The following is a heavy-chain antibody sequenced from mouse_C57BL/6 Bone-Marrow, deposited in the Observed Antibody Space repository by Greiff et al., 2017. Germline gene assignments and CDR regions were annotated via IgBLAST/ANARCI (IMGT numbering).Heavy chain of an antibody. D-gene: IGHD2-1*01. Sequence: EVQLVESGGDLVKPGGSLKLSCAASGFTFSSYGMSWVRQTPDKRLEWVATISSGGSYTYYPDSVKGRFTISRDNAKNTLYLQMSSLKSEDTAMYDCARQGGNFDYFDYGGQGTTLTVSS. CDR2: ISSGGSYT. CDR1: GFTFSSYG. V-gene: IGHV5-6*01. CDR3: ARQGGNFDYFDY. J-gene: IGHJ2*01.